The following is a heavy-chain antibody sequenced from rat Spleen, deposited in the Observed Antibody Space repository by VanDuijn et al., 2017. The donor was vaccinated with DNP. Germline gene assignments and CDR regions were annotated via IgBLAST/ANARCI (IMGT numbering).Heavy chain of an antibody. CDR3: TRGGTYYFDY. Sequence: EVQLVESGGDLVQPGRSLKLSCAASGFTFSNYDMAWVRQTPAKGLEWVACMSPTTRSSYYRDSVRGRFTVSRDDATSTLYLQMDSLRSEDTATYYCTRGGTYYFDYWGQGVMVTVSS. CDR2: MSPTTRSS. J-gene: IGHJ2*01. V-gene: IGHV5-27*01. CDR1: GFTFSNYD.